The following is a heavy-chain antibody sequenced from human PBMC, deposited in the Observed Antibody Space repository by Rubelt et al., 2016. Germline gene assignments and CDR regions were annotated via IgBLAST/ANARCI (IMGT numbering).Heavy chain of an antibody. D-gene: IGHD1-1*01. J-gene: IGHJ4*02. CDR1: TFTNYG. CDR3: ARDVRECSNWYEEGNDY. CDR2: ISAYSGNA. Sequence: TFTNYGISWVRQAPGQGLEWMGWISAYSGNANYAQKLQGRVTMTTDTSTSTAYLELRSLRSDDTAVYYCARDVRECSNWYEEGNDYWGPGAQVTVSS. V-gene: IGHV1-18*01.